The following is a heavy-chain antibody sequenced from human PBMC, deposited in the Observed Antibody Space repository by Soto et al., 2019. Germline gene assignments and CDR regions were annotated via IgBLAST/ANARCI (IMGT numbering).Heavy chain of an antibody. J-gene: IGHJ4*02. V-gene: IGHV3-30*18. Sequence: QVQLVESGGGVVQPGRSLRLSCAASGFTFSSYGMHWVRQAPGKGLEWVAVISYDGSNKYYADSVKGRFTISRDNSKNTLYQQMNSLRAEDTAVYYCGKDPQSGWNYGDYWGQGTLVTVSS. CDR3: GKDPQSGWNYGDY. D-gene: IGHD1-7*01. CDR2: ISYDGSNK. CDR1: GFTFSSYG.